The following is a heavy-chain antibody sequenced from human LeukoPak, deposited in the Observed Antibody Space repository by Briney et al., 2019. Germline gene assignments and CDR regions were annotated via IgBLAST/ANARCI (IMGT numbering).Heavy chain of an antibody. CDR1: GGSISSSSYY. CDR2: IYYSGST. J-gene: IGHJ5*02. V-gene: IGHV4-39*01. D-gene: IGHD6-13*01. Sequence: SETLSLTCTVSGGSISSSSYYWGWIRQPPGRGLEWIGRIYYSGSTYYNPSLKSRVTISVDTSKNQFSLKLSSVTAADTAVYYCARHVWVVKGSSWYLGWFDPWGQGTLVTVSS. CDR3: ARHVWVVKGSSWYLGWFDP.